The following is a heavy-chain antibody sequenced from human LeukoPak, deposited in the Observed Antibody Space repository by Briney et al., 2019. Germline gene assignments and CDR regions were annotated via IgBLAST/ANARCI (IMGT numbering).Heavy chain of an antibody. D-gene: IGHD2-15*01. V-gene: IGHV3-23*01. CDR3: AKRPGRLYYFDY. J-gene: IGHJ4*02. CDR1: GFTFSSYA. CDR2: ISGSGGST. Sequence: PGGSLRLSCAASGFTFSSYAMRWVRQAPGKGPEWVSAISGSGGSTYYADSVKGRFTISRDNSKNTLYLQMNSLRAEDTAVYYCAKRPGRLYYFDYWGQGTLVTVSS.